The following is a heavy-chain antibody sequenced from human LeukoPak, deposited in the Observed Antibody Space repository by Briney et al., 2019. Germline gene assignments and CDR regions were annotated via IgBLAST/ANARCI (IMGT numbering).Heavy chain of an antibody. D-gene: IGHD3-22*01. J-gene: IGHJ4*02. CDR2: MNPNTGNA. V-gene: IGHV1-8*01. CDR1: GYTFITYD. CDR3: ARGVRLARTEDYESSGYFPADY. Sequence: GASVKVSCKTSGYTFITYDINWVRQATGQGLEWMGWMNPNTGNAGYPRKFQSRVTMTRNTSMSTAYMELSSLTSEDTAVYYCARGVRLARTEDYESSGYFPADYWGQGTLVTVSS.